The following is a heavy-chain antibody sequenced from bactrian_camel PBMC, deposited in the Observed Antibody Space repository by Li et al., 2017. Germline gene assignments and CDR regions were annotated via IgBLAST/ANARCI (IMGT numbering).Heavy chain of an antibody. CDR3: AAVRLGLLCDLRDSVPAY. Sequence: HVQLVESGGGLVQAGGSLRLSCTASGFASGFTLRDYAMGWFRQVPGQEREAVSCISWDSMQQYYVDSVKGRFSISQDNAKNTMYLQMNSLKPEDTGMYSCAAVRLGLLCDLRDSVPAYWGQGTQVTVS. CDR2: ISWDSMQQ. J-gene: IGHJ4*01. D-gene: IGHD2*01. CDR1: GFTLRDYA. V-gene: IGHV3S60*01.